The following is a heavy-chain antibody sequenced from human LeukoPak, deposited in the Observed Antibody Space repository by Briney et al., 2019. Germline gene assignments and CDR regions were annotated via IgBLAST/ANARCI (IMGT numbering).Heavy chain of an antibody. CDR2: ISRNGGIT. CDR1: GXAFSSYA. D-gene: IGHD6-13*01. CDR3: VKDSAGSDP. J-gene: IGHJ5*02. V-gene: IGHV3-64D*06. Sequence: GGSLRLSCSASGXAFSSYAMHGGRQAPGKGLEYVSAISRNGGITDSADSLKGRFTISSDNYKNTLYLQMSSLRAEDTAVYYCVKDSAGSDPWGQGTLVTVSS.